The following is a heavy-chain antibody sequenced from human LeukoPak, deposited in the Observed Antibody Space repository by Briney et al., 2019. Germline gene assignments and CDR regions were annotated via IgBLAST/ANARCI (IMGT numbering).Heavy chain of an antibody. CDR1: GFTFSDYY. V-gene: IGHV3-11*06. Sequence: PGGSLRLSCAASGFTFSDYYMSWIRQAPGKGLEWVSYISSSSSYTNYADSVKGRFTISRDNAKNSLYLQMNSLRAEDTAVYCCARDGYSSSWYWFDYWGQGTLVTISS. J-gene: IGHJ4*02. CDR2: ISSSSSYT. CDR3: ARDGYSSSWYWFDY. D-gene: IGHD6-13*01.